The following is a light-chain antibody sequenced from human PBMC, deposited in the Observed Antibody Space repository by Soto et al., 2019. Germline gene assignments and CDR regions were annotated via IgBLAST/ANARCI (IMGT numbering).Light chain of an antibody. CDR3: PQYNVWPLT. Sequence: EIVMTQSPATLSVSPGERATLSCRASQSVSSNLAWYQQKPGQTPKLLIYVASTRATGIPARFSGSGSGTAFTLTISSLESEDFAVYYCPQYNVWPLTFGGGTKVEFK. CDR1: QSVSSN. V-gene: IGKV3-15*01. CDR2: VAS. J-gene: IGKJ4*01.